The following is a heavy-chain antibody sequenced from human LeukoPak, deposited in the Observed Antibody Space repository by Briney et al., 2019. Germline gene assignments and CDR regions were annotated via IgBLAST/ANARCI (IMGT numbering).Heavy chain of an antibody. D-gene: IGHD2-2*01. CDR3: ASVCSGTSCHFDY. CDR2: VSSSSSYI. CDR1: GFTFSSYS. J-gene: IGHJ4*02. V-gene: IGHV3-21*01. Sequence: GGSLRLSCAASGFTFSSYSMNWVRQAPGKGLEWVSSVSSSSSYIYYADSVKGRFAISRDNAKNSLYLQMNSLRAEDTAVYYCASVCSGTSCHFDYWGQGTLVTVSS.